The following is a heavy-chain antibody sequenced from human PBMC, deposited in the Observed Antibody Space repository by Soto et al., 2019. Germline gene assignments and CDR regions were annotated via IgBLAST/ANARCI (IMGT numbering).Heavy chain of an antibody. V-gene: IGHV4-30-2*01. Sequence: SETLSLTCAVSGGSISSGGYSWSWIRQPPGKGLEWIGYIYHSGSTYYNPSLKSRATISVDRSKNQFSLKLSSVTAADTAVYYCARDRRSWTNWFDPWGQGTLVTVSS. D-gene: IGHD6-13*01. J-gene: IGHJ5*02. CDR1: GGSISSGGYS. CDR2: IYHSGST. CDR3: ARDRRSWTNWFDP.